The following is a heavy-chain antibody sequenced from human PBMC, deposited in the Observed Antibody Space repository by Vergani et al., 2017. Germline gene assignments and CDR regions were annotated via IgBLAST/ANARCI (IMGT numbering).Heavy chain of an antibody. Sequence: QVQLVESGGGVVQPGESLRLSCAASGFHFDQYGMHWVCQAPGKGLEWVGYLRADSTGQQYKDSVKGRFTISRDNSKNTMYLQMNSVRSDDTAIYYCAKDRKSTWYGFDYWGQGTLVTVSS. CDR1: GFHFDQYG. CDR2: LRADSTGQ. J-gene: IGHJ4*02. D-gene: IGHD6-13*01. V-gene: IGHV3-30*02. CDR3: AKDRKSTWYGFDY.